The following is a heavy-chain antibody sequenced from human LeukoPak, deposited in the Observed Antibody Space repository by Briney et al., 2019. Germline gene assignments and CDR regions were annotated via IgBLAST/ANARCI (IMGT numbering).Heavy chain of an antibody. J-gene: IGHJ4*02. D-gene: IGHD6-13*01. CDR2: INPNSGGT. V-gene: IGHV1-2*02. CDR1: GYTFTGYY. Sequence: ASVKVSCKASGYTFTGYYMHWVRQAPGQGLEWMGWINPNSGGTNYAQKFQGGVTMTRDTSISTAYMELSRLRSDDTAVYYCARGGSSSWYYYFDYWGQGTLVTVSS. CDR3: ARGGSSSWYYYFDY.